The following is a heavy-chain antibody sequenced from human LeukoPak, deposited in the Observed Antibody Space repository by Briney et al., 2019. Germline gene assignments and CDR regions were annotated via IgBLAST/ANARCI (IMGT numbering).Heavy chain of an antibody. V-gene: IGHV3-23*01. CDR1: GFSFGDYA. Sequence: PGGFLRLSCAASGFSFGDYAMNWVRQVPGTGPEWVSGIGGSGSHTFYKDSVKGRFTISRDNSKNTLYLQMNSLRDEDTAIYFCAKGRYSTPGDGMEVWGQGTTVIVSS. CDR2: IGGSGSHT. J-gene: IGHJ6*02. D-gene: IGHD2/OR15-2a*01. CDR3: AKGRYSTPGDGMEV.